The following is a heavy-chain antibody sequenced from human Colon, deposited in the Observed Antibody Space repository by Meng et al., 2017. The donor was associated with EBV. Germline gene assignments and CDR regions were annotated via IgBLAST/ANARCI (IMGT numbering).Heavy chain of an antibody. Sequence: QGQLQQWGAGLLKPSETLSLTCTGYGGSFSDSYWTWIRQPPGKGLEWIGEINHVGSTTYNPSLKSRVTISVDTSKNQFSLKLSSVTAAVAAVYYCASSDCSGGTCYLDCWGQGTLVTVS. V-gene: IGHV4-34*01. CDR2: INHVGST. D-gene: IGHD2-15*01. J-gene: IGHJ4*02. CDR3: ASSDCSGGTCYLDC. CDR1: GGSFSDSY.